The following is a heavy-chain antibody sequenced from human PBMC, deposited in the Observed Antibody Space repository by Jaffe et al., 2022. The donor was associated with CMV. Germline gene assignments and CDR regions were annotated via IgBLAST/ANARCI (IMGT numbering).Heavy chain of an antibody. J-gene: IGHJ4*02. CDR1: GFTFSSYS. CDR2: ISSSSSYI. V-gene: IGHV3-21*01. D-gene: IGHD6-19*01. Sequence: EVQLVESGGGLVKPGGSLRLSCAASGFTFSSYSMNWVRQAPGKGLEWVSSISSSSSYIYYADSVKGRFTISRDNAKNSLYLQMNSLRAEDTAVYYCARRDPAQWLGFDYWGQGTLVTVSS. CDR3: ARRDPAQWLGFDY.